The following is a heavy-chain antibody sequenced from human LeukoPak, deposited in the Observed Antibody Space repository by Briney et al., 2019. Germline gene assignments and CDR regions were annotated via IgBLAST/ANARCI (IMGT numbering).Heavy chain of an antibody. Sequence: PSETLSLTCAVYGGSFSGYYWSWIRQPPGKGLEWIGEINHSGSTNYNPSLKSRVTMSVDTSKNQFSLKLSSVTAADTAVYYCARNRGHRLVGATNYFDYWGQGTLVTVSS. J-gene: IGHJ4*02. CDR2: INHSGST. V-gene: IGHV4-34*01. CDR1: GGSFSGYY. D-gene: IGHD1-26*01. CDR3: ARNRGHRLVGATNYFDY.